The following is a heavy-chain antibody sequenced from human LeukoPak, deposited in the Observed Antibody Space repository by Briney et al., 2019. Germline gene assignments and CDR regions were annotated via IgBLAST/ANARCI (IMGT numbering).Heavy chain of an antibody. CDR1: GGSISNSTW. CDR3: ARGQGSYGDY. D-gene: IGHD5-18*01. V-gene: IGHV4-4*02. Sequence: ASGTLFLTCAVSGGSISNSTWWNWVRQPPGKGLEWIGEIYHSGSTNYNPSLRSRVTISVDRSKNQFALKLTSVTAADTAVYYCARGQGSYGDYWGQGTLVIVSS. CDR2: IYHSGST. J-gene: IGHJ4*02.